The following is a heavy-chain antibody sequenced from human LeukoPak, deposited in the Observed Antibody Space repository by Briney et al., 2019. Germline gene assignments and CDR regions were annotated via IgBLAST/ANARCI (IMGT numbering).Heavy chain of an antibody. CDR3: AKEGTYGDFDY. J-gene: IGHJ4*02. D-gene: IGHD4-17*01. Sequence: GGSLRLSCAASGFTFTNYAMSWVRQAPGEGLEWVSFFSGSGSPTYYADSVKGRFTISRENSKNTLYLQLNSLRSEDTAVYYCAKEGTYGDFDYWGQGTLVTVSS. CDR1: GFTFTNYA. V-gene: IGHV3-23*01. CDR2: FSGSGSPT.